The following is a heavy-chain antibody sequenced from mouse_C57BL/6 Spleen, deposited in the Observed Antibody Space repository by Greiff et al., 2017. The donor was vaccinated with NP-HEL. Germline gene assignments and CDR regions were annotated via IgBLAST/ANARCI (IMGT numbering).Heavy chain of an antibody. Sequence: DVKLQESGPGLVKPSQSLSLTCSVTGYSITSGYYWNWIRQFPGNKLEWMGYISYDGSNNYNPSLKNRISITRDTSKNQFFLKLNSVTTEDTATYYCARVYGSSQYFDYWGQGTTLTVSS. CDR1: GYSITSGYY. D-gene: IGHD1-1*01. CDR2: ISYDGSN. CDR3: ARVYGSSQYFDY. V-gene: IGHV3-6*01. J-gene: IGHJ2*01.